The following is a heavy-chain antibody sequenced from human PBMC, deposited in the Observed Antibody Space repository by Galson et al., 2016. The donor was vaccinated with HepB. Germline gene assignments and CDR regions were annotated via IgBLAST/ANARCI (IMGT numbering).Heavy chain of an antibody. CDR3: ARDRIYCIGGDCYSGGFDY. CDR2: ISSSSNTI. J-gene: IGHJ4*02. CDR1: GFTFTTYT. V-gene: IGHV3-48*02. Sequence: SLRLSCAASGFTFTTYTMNWVRQAPGKGLEWVSYISSSSNTIYYADSVKGRFTISRDDAKNSLYLQMNSLRDEEPAVYYCARDRIYCIGGDCYSGGFDYWGQGTLVTVSS. D-gene: IGHD2-15*01.